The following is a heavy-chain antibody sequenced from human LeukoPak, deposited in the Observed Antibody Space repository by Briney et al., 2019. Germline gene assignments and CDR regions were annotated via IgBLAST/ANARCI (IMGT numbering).Heavy chain of an antibody. Sequence: GGSLRLSCAASGFTFSSFWMSWARQAPGKGLEWVANIKQDGSEKYYVDSVKGRFTISRDNAKNSLYLQMNSLRAEDTAVYYCARVDPLLSFDIWGQGTMVTVSS. CDR2: IKQDGSEK. D-gene: IGHD2-21*01. J-gene: IGHJ3*02. CDR3: ARVDPLLSFDI. V-gene: IGHV3-7*01. CDR1: GFTFSSFW.